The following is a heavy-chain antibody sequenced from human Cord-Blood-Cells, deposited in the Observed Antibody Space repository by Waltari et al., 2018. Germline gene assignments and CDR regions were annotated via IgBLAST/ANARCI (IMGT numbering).Heavy chain of an antibody. CDR1: GFTFSSYG. J-gene: IGHJ3*02. Sequence: QVQLVESGGGVVQPGRSLRLSCAASGFTFSSYGMHWVRQAPGKGVEWVAVKWYDGSNKYYADSVKGRFTISRDNSKNTLYLQMNSLRAEDTAVYYCARGGELGYDAFDIWGQGTMVTVSS. CDR3: ARGGELGYDAFDI. D-gene: IGHD7-27*01. CDR2: KWYDGSNK. V-gene: IGHV3-33*01.